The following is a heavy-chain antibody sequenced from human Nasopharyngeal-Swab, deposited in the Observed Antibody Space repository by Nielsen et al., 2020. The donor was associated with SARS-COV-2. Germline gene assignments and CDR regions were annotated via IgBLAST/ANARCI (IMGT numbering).Heavy chain of an antibody. D-gene: IGHD1-26*01. CDR3: VKDLPGSYSFDI. J-gene: IGHJ3*02. CDR2: INDHGDRI. V-gene: IGHV3-64D*08. CDR1: GLTVSSTY. Sequence: GESLKISCAVSGLTVSSTYMSWVRQAPGKGLEYVSTINDHGDRIHYADSVKGRFTISRDIYKNTLYLQMSSLRPEDTAVYYCVKDLPGSYSFDIWGQGTMVIVSS.